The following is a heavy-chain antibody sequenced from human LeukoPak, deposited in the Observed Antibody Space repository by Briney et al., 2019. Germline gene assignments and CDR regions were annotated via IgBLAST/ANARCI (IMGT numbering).Heavy chain of an antibody. J-gene: IGHJ4*02. CDR2: ISGSGGST. V-gene: IGHV3-23*01. D-gene: IGHD3-3*01. CDR3: ARIFPYYDFWNGYPGY. Sequence: PGGSLRLSCAASGFTFSSYAMSLVRQAPGKGLEWVSAISGSGGSTYYADSVKGRFTISRDNSKNTLYLQMNSLRAEDTAVYYCARIFPYYDFWNGYPGYWGQGTLVTVSS. CDR1: GFTFSSYA.